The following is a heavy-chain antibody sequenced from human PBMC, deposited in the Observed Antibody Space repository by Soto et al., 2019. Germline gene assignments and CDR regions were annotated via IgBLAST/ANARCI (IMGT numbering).Heavy chain of an antibody. J-gene: IGHJ6*02. D-gene: IGHD2-8*01. CDR1: GYSFTSYW. CDR3: ARLPFVLMVYHYYYGMDX. V-gene: IGHV5-10-1*01. CDR2: IDPSDSYT. Sequence: GEALKISWKGSGYSFTSYWISWVRQMPGKGVELMVMIDPSDSYTNYSPSFQGHVTISADKCISTAYLQWSSLKSSDTAMYYCARLPFVLMVYHYYYGMDXWGQGTTVTVS.